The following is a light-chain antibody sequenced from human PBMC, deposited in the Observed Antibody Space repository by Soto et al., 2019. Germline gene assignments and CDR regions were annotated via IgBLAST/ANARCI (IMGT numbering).Light chain of an antibody. Sequence: DIQTTQSPSSLSASVGDRVTITCRASQSISSYLNWYQQKPGEAPKLLIYAASRLQSGVPSRFSGSGSGTDFTLTITSLQPEDFATYYCQQSYSTPPTFGGGTKVE. CDR1: QSISSY. CDR3: QQSYSTPPT. J-gene: IGKJ4*01. V-gene: IGKV1-39*01. CDR2: AAS.